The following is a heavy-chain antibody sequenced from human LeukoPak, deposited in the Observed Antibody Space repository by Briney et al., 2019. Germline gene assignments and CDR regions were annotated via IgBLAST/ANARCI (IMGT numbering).Heavy chain of an antibody. CDR2: INHSGST. Sequence: SETLSLTCAVYGGSFSGYYWSWIRQPPGKGLEWIGEINHSGSTNYNPSLKSRVTMSVDTSKNQFSLKLSSVTAADTAVYYCARHKMVRGVISSNWFDPWGQGTLVTVSS. D-gene: IGHD3-10*01. J-gene: IGHJ5*02. V-gene: IGHV4-34*01. CDR1: GGSFSGYY. CDR3: ARHKMVRGVISSNWFDP.